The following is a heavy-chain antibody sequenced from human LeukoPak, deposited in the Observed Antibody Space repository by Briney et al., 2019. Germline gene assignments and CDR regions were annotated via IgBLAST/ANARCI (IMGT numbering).Heavy chain of an antibody. J-gene: IGHJ4*02. CDR1: GFTFSSYS. D-gene: IGHD1-1*01. Sequence: PGGSLRLSCAASGFTFSSYSMNWVRQAPGKGLEWVAVISYDGSNKYYADSVKGRFTISRDNSKNTLFLQMNSLGAEDTAVYYCFKDQLLSVWGQGTLVTVSS. V-gene: IGHV3-30*18. CDR2: ISYDGSNK. CDR3: FKDQLLSV.